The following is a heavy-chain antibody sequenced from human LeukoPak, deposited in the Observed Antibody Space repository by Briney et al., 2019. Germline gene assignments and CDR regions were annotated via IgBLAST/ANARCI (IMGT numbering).Heavy chain of an antibody. Sequence: PGGSLRLSCAASGFTFSSHWMHWVRQAPGKGLVWVSRINSDGSRTSYADSVKGRFTISRDNAKNTLYLQMNSLRAEDTAVYYCATFPSGSYLAYWGQGTLVTVSS. J-gene: IGHJ4*02. V-gene: IGHV3-74*01. D-gene: IGHD1-26*01. CDR3: ATFPSGSYLAY. CDR1: GFTFSSHW. CDR2: INSDGSRT.